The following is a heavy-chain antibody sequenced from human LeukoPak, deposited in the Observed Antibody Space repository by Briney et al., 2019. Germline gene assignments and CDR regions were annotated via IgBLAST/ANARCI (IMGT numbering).Heavy chain of an antibody. Sequence: GGSLRLSCAASGFTFSSYAMSWVRQAPGKGLEWVSAISGSGGSTYYADSVKGRFTISRDNSKNTLYLQMNSLRAEDTAVYYCAESPGISLEEYFQHWGQGTLVTVSS. D-gene: IGHD1-1*01. J-gene: IGHJ1*01. V-gene: IGHV3-23*01. CDR1: GFTFSSYA. CDR3: AESPGISLEEYFQH. CDR2: ISGSGGST.